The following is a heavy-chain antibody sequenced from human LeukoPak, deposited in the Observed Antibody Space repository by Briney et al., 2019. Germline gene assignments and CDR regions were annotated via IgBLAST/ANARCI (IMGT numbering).Heavy chain of an antibody. Sequence: PSETLSLTCTVSGGSIGSGDYYWSWIRQPPGKGLERIGYIYYSGSTYYNPSLKSRVTISVDTSKNQFSLKLSSVTAADTAVYYCARVTGEFDYWGQGTLVTVSS. CDR3: ARVTGEFDY. D-gene: IGHD7-27*01. CDR2: IYYSGST. V-gene: IGHV4-30-4*08. CDR1: GGSIGSGDYY. J-gene: IGHJ4*02.